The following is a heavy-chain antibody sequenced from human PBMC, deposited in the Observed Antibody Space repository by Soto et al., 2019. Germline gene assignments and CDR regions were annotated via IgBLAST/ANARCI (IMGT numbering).Heavy chain of an antibody. CDR1: GFSFRDHS. CDR3: ARLPKGSVVTG. D-gene: IGHD2-21*02. V-gene: IGHV3-21*01. Sequence: VQLMESGGGLVYPGASLRLSCETSGFSFRDHSMNWVRQAPGKGLQWVSYISSTGDDIHYADSVKGRFTVSRDNAKNAWLLQMNSLRDDDSAIYYCARLPKGSVVTGWGQGTLVAVAS. CDR2: ISSTGDDI. J-gene: IGHJ4*02.